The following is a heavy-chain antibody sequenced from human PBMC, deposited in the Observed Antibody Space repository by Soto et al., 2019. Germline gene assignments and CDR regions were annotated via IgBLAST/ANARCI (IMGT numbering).Heavy chain of an antibody. CDR1: GYTFTSYA. J-gene: IGHJ3*02. Sequence: ASVKVSCXASGYTFTSYAMHWVRQAPGQRLEWMGWINAGNGNTKYSQKFQGRVTITRDTSASTAYMELSSLRSEDTAVYYCAIGVVVAATPSMDAFDIWGQGTMVTVSS. CDR2: INAGNGNT. CDR3: AIGVVVAATPSMDAFDI. D-gene: IGHD2-15*01. V-gene: IGHV1-3*01.